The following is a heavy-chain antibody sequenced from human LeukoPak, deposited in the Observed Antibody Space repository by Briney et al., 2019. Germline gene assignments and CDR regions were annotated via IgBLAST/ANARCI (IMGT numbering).Heavy chain of an antibody. Sequence: AGGSLRLSCAASGFTFSSYGMHWVRQAPGKGLEWVAVIWYDGSNKHYADSVKGRFTISRDNSKNTLYLQMNSLRSDDTAVYYCAVDCSSTSCSLTNSNYWGQGTLVTVSS. V-gene: IGHV3-30*02. J-gene: IGHJ4*02. D-gene: IGHD2-2*01. CDR1: GFTFSSYG. CDR3: AVDCSSTSCSLTNSNY. CDR2: IWYDGSNK.